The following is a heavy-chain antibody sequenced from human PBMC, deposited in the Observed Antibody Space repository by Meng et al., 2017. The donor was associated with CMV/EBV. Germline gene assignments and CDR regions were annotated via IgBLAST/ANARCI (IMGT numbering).Heavy chain of an antibody. V-gene: IGHV3-74*01. Sequence: GESLKISCAASGCTFSSYWMHWVRQAPEKGLVWVSRINSDGSSTNYADSVKGRFTISRDNAKNTLYLQMNSLRAEDTAVYYCARRQTSGSYGTFDHWGQGTLVTVSS. CDR2: INSDGSST. J-gene: IGHJ4*02. CDR3: ARRQTSGSYGTFDH. D-gene: IGHD1-26*01. CDR1: GCTFSSYW.